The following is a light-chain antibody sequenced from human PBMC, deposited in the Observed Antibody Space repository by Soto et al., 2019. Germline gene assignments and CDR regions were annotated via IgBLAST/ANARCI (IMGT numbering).Light chain of an antibody. CDR3: QSYDSSLSAVV. J-gene: IGLJ2*01. CDR2: GNN. V-gene: IGLV1-40*01. Sequence: QAVVTQPPSVSGAPGQRVTISCTGTSSNFGADYDVHWYQQLPGTAPKLLIFGNNRRPSGVPDRFSGSKSGTSASLAITGLQAEDEADYYCQSYDSSLSAVVFGGGTKVTVL. CDR1: SSNFGADYD.